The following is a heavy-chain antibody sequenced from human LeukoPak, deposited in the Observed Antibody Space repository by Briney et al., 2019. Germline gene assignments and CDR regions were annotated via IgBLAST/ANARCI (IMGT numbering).Heavy chain of an antibody. J-gene: IGHJ4*02. CDR1: GGSISSYY. D-gene: IGHD3-22*01. V-gene: IGHV4-59*01. Sequence: PSETLSLTCTVSGGSISSYYWSWIRQPPGKGLEWIGYIYYSGSTNYNPSLKSRVTISVDTSKNQFSLKLSSVTAADTAVYYCARGFLHYYDSSGEEAYYFDYWGQGTLVTVSS. CDR3: ARGFLHYYDSSGEEAYYFDY. CDR2: IYYSGST.